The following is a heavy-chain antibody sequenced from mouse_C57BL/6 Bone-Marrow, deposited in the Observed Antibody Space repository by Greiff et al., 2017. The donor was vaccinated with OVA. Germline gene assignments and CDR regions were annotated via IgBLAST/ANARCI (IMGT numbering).Heavy chain of an antibody. CDR1: GYTFTSYW. CDR2: IYPGSGST. V-gene: IGHV1-55*01. CDR3: ARPYGYDGVYFDY. D-gene: IGHD2-2*01. J-gene: IGHJ2*01. Sequence: QVQLQQSGAELVKPGASVKMSCKASGYTFTSYWITWVKQRPGQGLEWIGDIYPGSGSTNYNEKFKSKATLTVDTSSSTPYMQLSSLTSEDSAVYYCARPYGYDGVYFDYWGQGTTLTVSS.